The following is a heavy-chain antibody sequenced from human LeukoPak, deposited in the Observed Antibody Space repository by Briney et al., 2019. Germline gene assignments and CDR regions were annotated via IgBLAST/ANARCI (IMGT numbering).Heavy chain of an antibody. CDR2: MNPNSGNT. CDR1: GYTFTSYD. V-gene: IGHV1-8*01. Sequence: GASVKVSCKASGYTFTSYDINWVRQATGQGLEWMGWMNPNSGNTGYAQKFQGRVTMTRNTSISTAYMELSSLRSEDTAVYYCARDDYGDRYYYYGMDVWGQGTTVTVSS. J-gene: IGHJ6*02. D-gene: IGHD4-17*01. CDR3: ARDDYGDRYYYYGMDV.